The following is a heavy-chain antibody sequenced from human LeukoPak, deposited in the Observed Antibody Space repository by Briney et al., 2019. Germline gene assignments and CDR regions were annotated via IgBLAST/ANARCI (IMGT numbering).Heavy chain of an antibody. CDR3: ARDIEYCXSTSCXXXXYMDV. D-gene: IGHD2-2*01. Sequence: SETLSLTCTVSGGSISSYYWSWIRQPAGKGLEWIGRIYTSGSTNYNPSLKSRVTMSVDTSKDQFSLKLSSVTVADTAVYYCARDIEYCXSTSCXXXXYMDVW. J-gene: IGHJ6*03. CDR1: GGSISSYY. CDR2: IYTSGST. V-gene: IGHV4-4*07.